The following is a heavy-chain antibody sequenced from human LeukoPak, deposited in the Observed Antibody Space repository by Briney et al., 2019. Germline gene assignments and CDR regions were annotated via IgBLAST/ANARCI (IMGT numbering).Heavy chain of an antibody. V-gene: IGHV3-49*04. CDR1: GFIFGDYA. D-gene: IGHD6-13*01. CDR2: IRSKGYGGTA. J-gene: IGHJ4*02. CDR3: TRGGQELGKGYFFDY. Sequence: GGSLRLSCTVCGFIFGDYAMSWVRQAPGKGLEWVGLIRSKGYGGTAEYAASVKGRLTISRDDSKSIAYLQVDSLKTEDTGVYYCTRGGQELGKGYFFDYWGQGILVTVSS.